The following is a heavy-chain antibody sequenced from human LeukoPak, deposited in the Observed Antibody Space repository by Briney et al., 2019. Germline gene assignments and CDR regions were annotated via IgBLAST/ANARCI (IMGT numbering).Heavy chain of an antibody. Sequence: SETLSLTCAVYGGSFSGYYWSWIRQPPGKGLEWIGEINHSGSTSYNPSLKSRVIISVDTSKNQFSLKLSSVTAADTAVYFCARNPPATAEFYFDYWGQGTLVTVSS. V-gene: IGHV4-34*01. D-gene: IGHD1-14*01. CDR1: GGSFSGYY. CDR3: ARNPPATAEFYFDY. J-gene: IGHJ4*02. CDR2: INHSGST.